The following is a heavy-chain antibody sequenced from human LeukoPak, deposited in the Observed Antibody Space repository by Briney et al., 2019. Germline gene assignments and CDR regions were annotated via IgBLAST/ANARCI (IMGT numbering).Heavy chain of an antibody. CDR3: ARDRYYDSSGYYMGYYYYGMDV. CDR1: GFTFSSYS. J-gene: IGHJ6*02. D-gene: IGHD3-22*01. Sequence: PGGSLRLSCAASGFTFSSYSMNWVRQAPGKGLEWVSSISSSSSYIYYADSVKGRFTISRDNAKNSLYLQMNSLRADDTAVYYCARDRYYDSSGYYMGYYYYGMDVWGQGTTVTVSS. V-gene: IGHV3-21*01. CDR2: ISSSSSYI.